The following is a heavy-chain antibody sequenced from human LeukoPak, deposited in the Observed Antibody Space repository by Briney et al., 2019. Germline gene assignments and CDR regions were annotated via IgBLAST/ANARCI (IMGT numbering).Heavy chain of an antibody. CDR2: ISGRDDST. D-gene: IGHD3-9*01. V-gene: IGHV3-23*01. J-gene: IGHJ4*02. CDR3: AKWGDYDILTGYYDPDY. Sequence: GGSLRLSCAASGFTVTNYPMYWVRQATGKGLEWVSAISGRDDSTYYADSVKGRFTISRDTSKNTLFLQMNSLRAEDTAVYYCAKWGDYDILTGYYDPDYWGQGTLVTVSS. CDR1: GFTVTNYP.